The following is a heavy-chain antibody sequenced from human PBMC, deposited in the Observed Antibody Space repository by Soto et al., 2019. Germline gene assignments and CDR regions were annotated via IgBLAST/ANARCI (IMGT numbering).Heavy chain of an antibody. CDR2: IYPGDSDS. V-gene: IGHV5-51*01. CDR3: ARLVGATTSGFDC. D-gene: IGHD1-26*01. CDR1: GYSFITYW. Sequence: GESLKISCTASGYSFITYWIGWVRQMPGKGLEWLGVIYPGDSDSRYSPSFQGLVTISADKSVSTAYLQWSSLRASDTAMYYCARLVGATTSGFDCWGQGTLVTVSS. J-gene: IGHJ4*02.